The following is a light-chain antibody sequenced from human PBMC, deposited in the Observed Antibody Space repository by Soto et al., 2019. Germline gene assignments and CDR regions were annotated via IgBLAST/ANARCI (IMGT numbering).Light chain of an antibody. CDR1: SSDVGSGSHNL. V-gene: IGLV2-23*01. CDR3: CSYAGSFTYV. CDR2: EGS. Sequence: QSVLTQPASVSGSPGQSITISCTGTSSDVGSGSHNLVSWYQQRPGKVPKLMIYEGSKRPSGVSNRFSGSKSCYTASLTISGLQAEDEADYFCCSYAGSFTYVFGTGTKVTVL. J-gene: IGLJ1*01.